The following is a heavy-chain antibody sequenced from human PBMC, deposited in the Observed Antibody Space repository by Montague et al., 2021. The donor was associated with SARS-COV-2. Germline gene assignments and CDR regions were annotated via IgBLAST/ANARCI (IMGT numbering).Heavy chain of an antibody. CDR3: ARVGPGYSGHCLVASFDI. CDR2: IYYTGNT. D-gene: IGHD2-21*02. V-gene: IGHV4-39*07. J-gene: IGHJ3*02. CDR1: GDSINNNYYY. Sequence: SETLSLTCSVSGDSINNNYYYWGWIRQPPGKGLESIGSIYYTGNTYYXPSLRSRVTISVDTSKNQFSLRLTSVTAADTAVYYCARVGPGYSGHCLVASFDIWGQGTMVTVSS.